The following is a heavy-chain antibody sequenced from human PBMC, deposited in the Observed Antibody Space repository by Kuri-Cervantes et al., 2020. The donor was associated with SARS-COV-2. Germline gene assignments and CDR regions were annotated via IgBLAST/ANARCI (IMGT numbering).Heavy chain of an antibody. Sequence: ETLSLTCAASGLTFSSYWMHWVRQAPGKGLVWVSRINSDGSSTSYADSVKGRFTISRDNAKNTLYLQMNSLRAEDTAVYYCAREGYIAAGAGGGFDYWGQGTLVTVSS. CDR3: AREGYIAAGAGGGFDY. D-gene: IGHD6-13*01. CDR1: GLTFSSYW. J-gene: IGHJ4*02. CDR2: INSDGSST. V-gene: IGHV3-74*01.